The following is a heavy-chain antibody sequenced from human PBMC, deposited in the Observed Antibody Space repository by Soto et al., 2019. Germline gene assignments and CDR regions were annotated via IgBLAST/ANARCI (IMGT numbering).Heavy chain of an antibody. J-gene: IGHJ4*02. V-gene: IGHV3-21*01. CDR1: GFTFSSYS. CDR3: ARDEAYPTVTTAY. CDR2: ISSSSSYI. D-gene: IGHD4-17*01. Sequence: GGSLRLSCAASGFTFSSYSMNWVRQAPGKGLEWVSSISSSSSYIYYADSVKGRFTISRDNAKNSLYLQMNSLRAEDTAVYYCARDEAYPTVTTAYWGQGTLVTVSS.